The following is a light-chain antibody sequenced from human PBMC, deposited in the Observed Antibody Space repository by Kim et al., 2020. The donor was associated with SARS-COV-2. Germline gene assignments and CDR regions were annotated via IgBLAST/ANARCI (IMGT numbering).Light chain of an antibody. J-gene: IGKJ1*01. CDR1: QSVLYSSNNKNY. CDR2: WAS. V-gene: IGKV4-1*01. CDR3: QQYYSTPET. Sequence: ATINCKSTQSVLYSSNNKNYLAWYQQKAGQPPKLLIYWASTRESGVPDRFSGSGSGTDFTLTISSLQAEDVAVYYCQQYYSTPETFGQGTKVDIK.